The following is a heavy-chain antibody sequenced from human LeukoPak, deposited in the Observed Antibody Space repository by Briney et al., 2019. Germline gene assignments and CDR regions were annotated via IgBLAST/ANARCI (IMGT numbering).Heavy chain of an antibody. V-gene: IGHV1-46*01. Sequence: ASVKVSCKASGYTFTSYYMHWVRQAPGQGLEWMGIINPSGGSTSYAQKFQGRVTMTRDTSKSTVYMELSSLRSEDTAVYYCARRLWAYCGGDCYAQFFDPWGQGTLVTVSS. D-gene: IGHD2-21*02. CDR1: GYTFTSYY. J-gene: IGHJ5*02. CDR3: ARRLWAYCGGDCYAQFFDP. CDR2: INPSGGST.